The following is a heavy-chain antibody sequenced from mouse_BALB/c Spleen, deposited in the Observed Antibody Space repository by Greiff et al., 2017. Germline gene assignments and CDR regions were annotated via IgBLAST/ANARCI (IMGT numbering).Heavy chain of an antibody. D-gene: IGHD1-2*01. CDR3: ASPLLRPSAYAMDY. J-gene: IGHJ4*01. CDR1: GFSLTSYG. Sequence: VKLMESGPGLVAPSQSLSITCTVSGFSLTSYGVHWVRQPPGKGLEWLGVIWAGGSTNYNSALMSRLSISKDNSKSQVFLKMNSLQTDDTAMYYCASPLLRPSAYAMDYWGQGTSVTVSS. V-gene: IGHV2-9*02. CDR2: IWAGGST.